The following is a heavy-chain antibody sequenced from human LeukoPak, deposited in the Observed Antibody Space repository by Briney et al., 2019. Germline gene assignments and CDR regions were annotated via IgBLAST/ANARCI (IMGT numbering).Heavy chain of an antibody. CDR2: INHSGST. D-gene: IGHD3-10*01. Sequence: SETLSLTCAVYGGSFSGYYWSWIRQPPGKGLEWIGEINHSGSTNYNPSLKSRVTISVDTSKNQFFLKLSSVTAADTAFYYCARGRKGGSALWGQGTLVTVSS. V-gene: IGHV4-34*01. J-gene: IGHJ4*02. CDR3: ARGRKGGSAL. CDR1: GGSFSGYY.